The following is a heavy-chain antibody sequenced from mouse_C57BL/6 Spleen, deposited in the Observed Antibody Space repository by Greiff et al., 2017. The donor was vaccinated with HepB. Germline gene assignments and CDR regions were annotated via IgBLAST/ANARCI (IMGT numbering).Heavy chain of an antibody. CDR1: GYSFTDYN. CDR3: TRGIYYDYDDYFDY. J-gene: IGHJ2*01. D-gene: IGHD2-4*01. CDR2: INPNYGTT. Sequence: EVQLQQSGPELVKPGASVKISCKASGYSFTDYNMNWVKQSNGKSLEWIGVINPNYGTTSYNQKFKGKATLTVDQSSSTAYMQLNSLTSEDSAVYYCTRGIYYDYDDYFDYWGQGTTLTVSS. V-gene: IGHV1-39*01.